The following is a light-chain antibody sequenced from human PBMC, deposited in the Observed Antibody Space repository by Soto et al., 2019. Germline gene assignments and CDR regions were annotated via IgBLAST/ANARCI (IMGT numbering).Light chain of an antibody. V-gene: IGLV1-47*01. CDR1: ISNIGSNY. CDR2: GNN. CDR3: APWYDPVRNHV. Sequence: QSVLTQPPSVSGTPGQRVTISCSGSISNIGSNYVSWFQQLPGTAPTVLSSGNNQRPSGVPDPFSGSKSGTSASLAISGLRSEYEPDYYSAPWYDPVRNHVFGPGTKLTVL. J-gene: IGLJ1*01.